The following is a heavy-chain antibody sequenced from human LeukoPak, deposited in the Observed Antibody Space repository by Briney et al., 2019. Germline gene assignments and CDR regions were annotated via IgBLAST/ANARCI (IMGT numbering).Heavy chain of an antibody. J-gene: IGHJ4*02. CDR2: ISPYNGNT. CDR1: GYDFTSVG. CDR3: ARAGSGSGWYFDY. D-gene: IGHD6-19*01. Sequence: GASVKVSCKASGYDFTSVGITWVRQAPGQGLEWMGWISPYNGNTRYVQKLQGRVTVTTDTSTSTAYMELRSLRFDDTAVYYCARAGSGSGWYFDYWGQGTLVTVSS. V-gene: IGHV1-18*01.